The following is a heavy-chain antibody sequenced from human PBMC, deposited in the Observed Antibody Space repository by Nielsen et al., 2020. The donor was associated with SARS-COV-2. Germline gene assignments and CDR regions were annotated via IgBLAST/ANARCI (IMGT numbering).Heavy chain of an antibody. CDR3: ARDMITMVRGVISLGFDY. Sequence: GESLKISCVASEISFRSYGMHWVRQAPGKGLEWVANIKQDGSEKYYVDSVKGRFTISRDNAKNSLYLQMNSLRAEDTAVYYCARDMITMVRGVISLGFDYWGQGTLVTVSS. D-gene: IGHD3-10*01. V-gene: IGHV3-7*01. J-gene: IGHJ4*02. CDR2: IKQDGSEK. CDR1: EISFRSYG.